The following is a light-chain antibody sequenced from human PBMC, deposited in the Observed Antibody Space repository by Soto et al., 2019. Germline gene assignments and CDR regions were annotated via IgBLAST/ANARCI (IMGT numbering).Light chain of an antibody. J-gene: IGKJ1*01. CDR2: AAS. V-gene: IGKV1-12*01. Sequence: DIPMTQSPSSVSASVGDRVTITCRASQAIASWLAWYQQKPGKAPKFLVYAASTLQSGVPSRFRGSGSGTEFTLTISSLQPDDFATYYCQQANSFPPTFGQGTKVEIK. CDR1: QAIASW. CDR3: QQANSFPPT.